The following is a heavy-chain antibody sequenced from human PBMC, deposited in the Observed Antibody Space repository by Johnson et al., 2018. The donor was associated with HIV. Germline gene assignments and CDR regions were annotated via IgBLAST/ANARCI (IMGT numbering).Heavy chain of an antibody. CDR1: GFTFSSYD. V-gene: IGHV3-15*01. CDR3: TTGEVVIPIGAFDV. J-gene: IGHJ3*01. CDR2: IKSKSDGATT. Sequence: VQLVESGGGVVQPGRSLRLSCAASGFTFSSYDMHWVRQAPGKGLEWVGQIKSKSDGATTDYAAPVRGRFTISSDDSKNTLFLEMKNLKTEDTALYFCTTGEVVIPIGAFDVWGQGTTVTVSS. D-gene: IGHD2-21*01.